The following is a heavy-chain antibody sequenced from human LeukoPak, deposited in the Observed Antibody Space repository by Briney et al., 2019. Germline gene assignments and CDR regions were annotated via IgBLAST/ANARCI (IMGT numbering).Heavy chain of an antibody. CDR3: ARVLQMTTVTTSYFDY. CDR1: GFTFSSYA. CDR2: ISYDGSNK. J-gene: IGHJ4*02. Sequence: GGSLRLSCAASGFTFSSYAMHWVRQAPGKGLEWVAVISYDGSNKYYADSVKGRFTISRDNSKNTLYLQMNSLRAEDTAVYYCARVLQMTTVTTSYFDYWGQGTLVTVSS. D-gene: IGHD4-17*01. V-gene: IGHV3-30-3*01.